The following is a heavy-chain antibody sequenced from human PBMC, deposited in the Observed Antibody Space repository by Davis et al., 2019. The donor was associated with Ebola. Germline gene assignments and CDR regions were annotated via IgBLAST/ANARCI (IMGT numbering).Heavy chain of an antibody. CDR1: GGSISRSNYY. CDR2: IYYSGST. D-gene: IGHD3-3*01. J-gene: IGHJ5*02. Sequence: PSETLSLTCTVSGGSISRSNYYWSWIRQPPGKGLEWIGYIYYSGSTNYNPSLKSRVTMSVDTSKNQFSLKLRSVTAADTAVYYCARVGHYDFWAALRGHNWFGPWGQGTLVTVSS. V-gene: IGHV4-61*01. CDR3: ARVGHYDFWAALRGHNWFGP.